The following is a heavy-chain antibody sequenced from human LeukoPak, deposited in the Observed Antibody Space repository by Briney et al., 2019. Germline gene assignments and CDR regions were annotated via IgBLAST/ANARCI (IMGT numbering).Heavy chain of an antibody. CDR2: INPNAGDT. Sequence: GASVKISCKASGYTFTTYYLHWVRQAPGQGLEWMGIINPNAGDTGYARKFLGRVTMTRDTSTSTVYMELSSLRSEDTAVYYCARGEGYRVGAWWYFDYWGHGTLVTVSS. CDR3: ARGEGYRVGAWWYFDY. J-gene: IGHJ4*01. D-gene: IGHD1-26*01. CDR1: GYTFTTYY. V-gene: IGHV1-46*01.